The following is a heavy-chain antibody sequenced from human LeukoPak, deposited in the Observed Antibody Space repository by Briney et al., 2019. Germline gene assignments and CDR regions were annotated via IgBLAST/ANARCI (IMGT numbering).Heavy chain of an antibody. CDR1: EYILSDYY. CDR3: ARSPLWFGESPLD. D-gene: IGHD3-10*01. V-gene: IGHV1-18*04. CDR2: ISAYNGNT. Sequence: ASVKVSCKTSEYILSDYYVHWVRQAPGEGLEWMGWISAYNGNTNYAQKLQGRVTMTTDTSTSTAYMELRSLRSDDTAVYYCARSPLWFGESPLDWGQGTLVTVSS. J-gene: IGHJ4*02.